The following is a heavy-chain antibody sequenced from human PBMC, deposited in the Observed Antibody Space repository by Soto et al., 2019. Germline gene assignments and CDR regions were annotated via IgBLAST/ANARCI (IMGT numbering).Heavy chain of an antibody. Sequence: EVQLVESGGGLVQPGGSLRLSCAASGFTFSIYSLNWVRQAPGKGLEWISFISSSSSSIFYADSVKGRFTISRDNTKNSLILQMNSLRTDDPAVYYCARDQGLTYWGQGTLVTVSS. CDR2: ISSSSSSI. CDR3: ARDQGLTY. CDR1: GFTFSIYS. V-gene: IGHV3-48*01. J-gene: IGHJ4*02.